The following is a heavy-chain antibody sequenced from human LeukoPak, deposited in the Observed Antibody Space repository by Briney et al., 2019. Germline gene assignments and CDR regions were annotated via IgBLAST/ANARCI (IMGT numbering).Heavy chain of an antibody. Sequence: GGSLRLSCAASGLTVRSNYMSWVRQAPGKGLEWVSVIYSDGSTYYEDSVKGRFTISRDNSKNTLSLQMNSLRAEDTAVYYCAREKGRGVISPYYDYWGQETLVTVSS. CDR2: IYSDGST. V-gene: IGHV3-53*01. J-gene: IGHJ4*02. CDR1: GLTVRSNY. D-gene: IGHD3-10*01. CDR3: AREKGRGVISPYYDY.